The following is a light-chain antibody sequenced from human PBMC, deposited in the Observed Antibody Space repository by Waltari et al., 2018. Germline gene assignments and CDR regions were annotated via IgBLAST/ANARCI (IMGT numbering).Light chain of an antibody. Sequence: DLQMIQSPSSLSASVVDKVIITCRTSLDIDIKNYLYWYHQQPGKGPKILILDVSILYTGVPSRFSGSGSGTTFTLTINNVQPEDSGTYYCQQSYTTPRFGQGTRLEIE. V-gene: IGKV1-39*01. CDR2: DVS. J-gene: IGKJ5*01. CDR3: QQSYTTPR. CDR1: LDIDIKNY.